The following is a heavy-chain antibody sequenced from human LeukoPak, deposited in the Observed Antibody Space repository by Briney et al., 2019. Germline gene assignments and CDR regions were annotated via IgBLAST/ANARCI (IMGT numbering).Heavy chain of an antibody. J-gene: IGHJ6*03. CDR2: IDYSGRA. D-gene: IGHD3-10*01. V-gene: IGHV4-59*01. Sequence: SETLSLTCTVSGGSLTNYYWTWLRQPPGKGLEWIGYIDYSGRANYSPSLKSRVTISLDTSNNQFSLKFNSVTAADTAVYYCASGNYYYADYWGKGTTVTVSS. CDR3: ASGNYYYADY. CDR1: GGSLTNYY.